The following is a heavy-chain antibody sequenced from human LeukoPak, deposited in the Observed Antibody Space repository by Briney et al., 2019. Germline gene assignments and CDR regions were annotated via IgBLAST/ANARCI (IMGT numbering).Heavy chain of an antibody. CDR3: AKATNTPRFPFRAAAGYYYGMDV. V-gene: IGHV1-8*01. CDR1: GYTFTSYD. J-gene: IGHJ6*02. Sequence: ASVKASCKASGYTFTSYDINWVRQATGQGLEWMGWMNPNSGNTGYAQKFQGRVTMTRNTSISTAYMELSSLRSEDTAVYYCAKATNTPRFPFRAAAGYYYGMDVWGQGTTVTVSS. CDR2: MNPNSGNT. D-gene: IGHD6-13*01.